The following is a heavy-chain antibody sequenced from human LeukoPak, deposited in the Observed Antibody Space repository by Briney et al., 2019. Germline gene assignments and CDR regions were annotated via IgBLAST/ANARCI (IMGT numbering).Heavy chain of an antibody. Sequence: GASVKVSCKASGYTFINHAISWVRQAPGQGLEWMGWISAYNGNTNYTQKVQGRVTMTTDTSTSTAYMELRSLRSDDTSVYYCARGFSYAYGAFDFWGQGTMVTVSS. CDR1: GYTFINHA. V-gene: IGHV1-18*01. D-gene: IGHD5-18*01. CDR2: ISAYNGNT. CDR3: ARGFSYAYGAFDF. J-gene: IGHJ3*01.